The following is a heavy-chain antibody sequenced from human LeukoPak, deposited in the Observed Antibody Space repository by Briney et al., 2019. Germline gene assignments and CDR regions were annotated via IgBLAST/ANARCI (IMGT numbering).Heavy chain of an antibody. D-gene: IGHD2-15*01. CDR3: AKDGGSDPDSFDI. V-gene: IGHV3-21*01. CDR1: GFTFSSYS. Sequence: GGSLRLSCAASGFTFSSYSMNWVRQAPGKGLEWVSSISSSSSYIYYADSVKGRFTIPRDNAKNSLYLQMNSLRAEDTAVYYCAKDGGSDPDSFDIWGQGTMVTVSS. J-gene: IGHJ3*02. CDR2: ISSSSSYI.